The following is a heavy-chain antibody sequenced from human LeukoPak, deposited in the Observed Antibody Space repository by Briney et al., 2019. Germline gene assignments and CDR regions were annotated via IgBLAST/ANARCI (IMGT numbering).Heavy chain of an antibody. D-gene: IGHD3/OR15-3a*01. CDR1: GFTFGDTW. CDR2: VKQDGSEK. J-gene: IGHJ4*02. CDR3: ATSYDMGWLIGY. Sequence: PGGSPRLSCAASGFTFGDTWMNWVRQVPGQGLEWVADVKQDGSEKFYVASVKGRFTISRGNGKSSLYLQMNSLRAEDTALYYCATSYDMGWLIGYWGQGTLVTVSS. V-gene: IGHV3-7*03.